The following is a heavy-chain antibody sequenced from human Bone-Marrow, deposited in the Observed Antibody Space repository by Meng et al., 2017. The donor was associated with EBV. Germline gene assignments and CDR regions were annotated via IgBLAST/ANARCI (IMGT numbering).Heavy chain of an antibody. Sequence: HVQIVQSGAGVKNPGPSVKVSCKASGYPFTSYGIRWVRQAPGTGLGLMGWISAYNGNTNYAQTLQGRVTMTTDTSTSTAYMELRSMRSDDTAVYYCARLRIEGATSHYFDYWGQGTLVTVSS. CDR2: ISAYNGNT. D-gene: IGHD1-26*01. CDR3: ARLRIEGATSHYFDY. V-gene: IGHV1-18*01. J-gene: IGHJ4*02. CDR1: GYPFTSYG.